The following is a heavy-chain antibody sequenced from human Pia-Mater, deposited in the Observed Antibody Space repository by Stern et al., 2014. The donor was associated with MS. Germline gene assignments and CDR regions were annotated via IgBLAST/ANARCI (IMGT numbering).Heavy chain of an antibody. V-gene: IGHV5-51*03. CDR2: INPGDSDT. CDR3: ATAPPRGYTYGNFDY. Sequence: VQLVESGTEVKKPGESLKISCKGSGYSFSNYWIGWVRQMPGKGLEWIGIINPGDSDTRYSPSFQGQVTISADKSINTAYLQWSSLKASDTAIYYCATAPPRGYTYGNFDYWGQGTLVTVSS. CDR1: GYSFSNYW. J-gene: IGHJ4*02. D-gene: IGHD5-18*01.